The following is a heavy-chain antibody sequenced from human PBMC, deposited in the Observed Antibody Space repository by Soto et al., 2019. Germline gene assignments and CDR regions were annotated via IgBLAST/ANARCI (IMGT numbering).Heavy chain of an antibody. CDR3: AKDLKKAVLRFLEWLLPTFDY. J-gene: IGHJ4*02. V-gene: IGHV3-23*01. Sequence: GESLKISCAASGFTFSSYAMSWVRQAPGKGLEWVSAISGSGGSTYYADSVKGRFTISRDNSKNTLYLQMNSLRAEDTAVYYCAKDLKKAVLRFLEWLLPTFDYWGQGTLVTVSS. CDR2: ISGSGGST. D-gene: IGHD3-3*01. CDR1: GFTFSSYA.